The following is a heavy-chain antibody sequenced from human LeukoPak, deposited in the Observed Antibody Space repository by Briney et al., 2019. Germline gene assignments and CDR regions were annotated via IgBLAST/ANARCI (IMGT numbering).Heavy chain of an antibody. CDR1: GVSISSYY. CDR2: IYYSGST. CDR3: ARGLFTFDP. J-gene: IGHJ5*02. Sequence: PSETLSLTCTVSGVSISSYYWSWIRQPPGKGLEWIGYIYYSGSTNYNPSLKSRVTISVDTSKNQFSLKLSSVTAADTAVYYCARGLFTFDPWGQGTLVTVSS. V-gene: IGHV4-59*01.